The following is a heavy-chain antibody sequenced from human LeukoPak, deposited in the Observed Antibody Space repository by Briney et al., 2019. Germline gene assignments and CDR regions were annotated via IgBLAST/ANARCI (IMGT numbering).Heavy chain of an antibody. CDR2: IYHSGST. CDR1: GYSISSGYY. V-gene: IGHV4-38-2*01. Sequence: SETLSLTCAVSGYSISSGYYWGWIRQPPGKGLEWIGSIYHSGSTYYNPSLKSQVTISVDTSKNQFSLKLSSVTAADTAVYYCARVVGYDFRRAFDIWGQGTMVTVSS. CDR3: ARVVGYDFRRAFDI. J-gene: IGHJ3*02. D-gene: IGHD3-3*01.